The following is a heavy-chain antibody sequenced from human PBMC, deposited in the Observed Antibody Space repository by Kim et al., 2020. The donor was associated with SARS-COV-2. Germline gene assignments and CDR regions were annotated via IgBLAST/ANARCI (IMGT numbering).Heavy chain of an antibody. V-gene: IGHV4-39*07. CDR2: IYYSGST. D-gene: IGHD3-3*01. J-gene: IGHJ4*02. CDR3: ASSFWIPSHSSRGKRPENYFDY. Sequence: SETLSLTCTVSGGSISSSSYYWGWIRQPPGKGLEWIGSIYYSGSTYYNPSLKSRVTISVDTSKNQFSLKLSSVTAADTAVYYCASSFWIPSHSSRGKRPENYFDYWGQGTLVTVSS. CDR1: GGSISSSSYY.